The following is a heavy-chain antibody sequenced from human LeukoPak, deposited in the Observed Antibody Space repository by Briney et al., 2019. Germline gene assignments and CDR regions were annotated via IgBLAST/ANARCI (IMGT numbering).Heavy chain of an antibody. V-gene: IGHV3-7*01. CDR1: GFTFSSYW. J-gene: IGHJ6*03. D-gene: IGHD3-22*01. CDR3: ARETYYYDSSGYYSYYYYMDV. CDR2: IKQDGSEK. Sequence: PGGSLRLSCAASGFTFSSYWMSWVRQAPGKGLEWVANIKQDGSEKYYVDSVKGRFTISRDNAKNSLYLQMNSLRAEDTAVYYCARETYYYDSSGYYSYYYYMDVWGKGTRSPSP.